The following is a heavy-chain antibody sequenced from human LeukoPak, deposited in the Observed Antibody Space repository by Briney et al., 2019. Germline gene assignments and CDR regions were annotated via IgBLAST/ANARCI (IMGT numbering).Heavy chain of an antibody. CDR2: VYYSGST. D-gene: IGHD6-19*01. J-gene: IGHJ6*03. V-gene: IGHV4-39*07. CDR3: ARDPLRTSGWSYYYYMDV. Sequence: MASETLSLTCTVAGGSISSSLYYWGWMRQPPGKGLEWVGSVYYSGSTYYNSSLKSRVTMSIDTSKNQLSLMLSSVTAADTAVYYCARDPLRTSGWSYYYYMDVWGKGTTVTVSS. CDR1: GGSISSSLYY.